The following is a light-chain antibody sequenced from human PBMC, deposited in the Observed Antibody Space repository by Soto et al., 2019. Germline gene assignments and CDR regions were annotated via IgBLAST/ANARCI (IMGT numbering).Light chain of an antibody. Sequence: EIVLTQSPGTLSLSPGERATLSCRASQSVSSSHLAWYQHKPGQAPRLLIYAASSRATGSPDRFSGGGSGTDFTLTISRLEPEDFAVYYCQQYHTWVTFGGGTKVEIK. V-gene: IGKV3-20*01. CDR3: QQYHTWVT. CDR1: QSVSSSH. J-gene: IGKJ4*01. CDR2: AAS.